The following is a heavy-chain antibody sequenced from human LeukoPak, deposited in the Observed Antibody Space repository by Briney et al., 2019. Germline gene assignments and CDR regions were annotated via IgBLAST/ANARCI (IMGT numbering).Heavy chain of an antibody. CDR2: INPSSGNT. J-gene: IGHJ6*03. CDR3: ARASSIGGYSEWLVSYMDV. CDR1: GYTFTSYD. Sequence: ASVKVSFKASGYTFTSYDINWVGQATGQGLDWMGWINPSSGNTGYAQMFQGRVTMTRTNSLSTVYMELSSLRSEHKAVYYCARASSIGGYSEWLVSYMDVWGKGPTVTVSS. D-gene: IGHD3-9*01. V-gene: IGHV1-8*01.